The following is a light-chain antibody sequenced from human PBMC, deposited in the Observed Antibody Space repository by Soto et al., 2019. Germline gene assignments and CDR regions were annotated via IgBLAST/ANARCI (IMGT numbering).Light chain of an antibody. CDR2: ANG. CDR1: SSDVGGYNY. CDR3: QSYDRSLSGYV. J-gene: IGLJ1*01. V-gene: IGLV2-8*01. Sequence: QSALAQPPSASGSPGQSVAISCTGTSSDVGGYNYVSWYQQLPGTAPKLLIYANGNRPSGVPDRFSGSKSGTSASLAITGLQAEDEADYYCQSYDRSLSGYVLGTGTKVTVL.